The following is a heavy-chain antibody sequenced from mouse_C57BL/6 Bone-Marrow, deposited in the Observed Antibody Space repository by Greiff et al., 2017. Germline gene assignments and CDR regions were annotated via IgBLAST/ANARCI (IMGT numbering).Heavy chain of an antibody. D-gene: IGHD1-1*01. CDR2: IDPSDSYT. CDR1: GYTFTSYW. Sequence: QVQLQQPGAELVMPGASVKLSCKASGYTFTSYWMHWVKQRPGQGLEWIGEIDPSDSYTNYNQKFKGKSTLTVDKSSSTAYMQLSSLTSEDSAVYYCARRLITTVEGFAYWGQGTLVTVSA. J-gene: IGHJ3*01. CDR3: ARRLITTVEGFAY. V-gene: IGHV1-69*01.